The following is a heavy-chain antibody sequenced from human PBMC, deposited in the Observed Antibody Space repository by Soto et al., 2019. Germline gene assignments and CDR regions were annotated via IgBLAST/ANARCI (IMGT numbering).Heavy chain of an antibody. CDR3: ARECSSTSCYDYYYYGMDV. CDR2: ISAYNGNT. J-gene: IGHJ6*02. V-gene: IGHV1-18*01. CDR1: GYTFTSYG. Sequence: ASVKVSCKASGYTFTSYGISWVRQAPGQGLEWMGWISAYNGNTNYAQKLQGRATVTTDTSTSTAYMELRSLRSDDTAVYYCARECSSTSCYDYYYYGMDVWGQGTTVTVSS. D-gene: IGHD2-2*01.